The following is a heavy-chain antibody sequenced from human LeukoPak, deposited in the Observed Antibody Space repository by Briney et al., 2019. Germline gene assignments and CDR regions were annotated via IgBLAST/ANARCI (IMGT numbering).Heavy chain of an antibody. J-gene: IGHJ4*02. CDR3: ARVMDWNGYGFDY. V-gene: IGHV1-18*04. Sequence: ASVKVSCKASGYTFTGYYMHWVRQAPGQGLEWMGWISAYNGNTNYAQKLQGRVTMTTDTSTSTAYMDLRSLRSNDTAVYYCARVMDWNGYGFDYWGQGTLVTVSS. D-gene: IGHD1-1*01. CDR1: GYTFTGYY. CDR2: ISAYNGNT.